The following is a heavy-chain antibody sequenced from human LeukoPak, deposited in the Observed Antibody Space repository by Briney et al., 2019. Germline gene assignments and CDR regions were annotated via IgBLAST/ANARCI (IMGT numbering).Heavy chain of an antibody. CDR3: ARRGVTTQYSFYAMAV. J-gene: IGHJ6*02. D-gene: IGHD2-21*02. CDR1: GYTFTSYA. CDR2: IDAGSGNT. Sequence: ASVKVSCKASGYTFTSYAVHWVRQAPGQRPEWMGWIDAGSGNTGCSQEFQGRVTITRDTSASTAYMELSSLTSEDTAVYYCARRGVTTQYSFYAMAVWGQGTTVTVSS. V-gene: IGHV1-3*01.